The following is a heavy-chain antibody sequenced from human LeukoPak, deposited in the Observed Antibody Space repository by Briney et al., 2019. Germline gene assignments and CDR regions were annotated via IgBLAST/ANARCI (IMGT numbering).Heavy chain of an antibody. Sequence: EASVKVSCKASGYTFTDYYIHWVRQAPGQGLEWMGWINPNSGGTNYAQKFQGRVTMTRDSSISTAYMELSRLTSDDTAVYYCARGRRSSWYKFDYWGQGTLVTVSS. D-gene: IGHD6-13*01. J-gene: IGHJ4*02. V-gene: IGHV1-2*02. CDR2: INPNSGGT. CDR3: ARGRRSSWYKFDY. CDR1: GYTFTDYY.